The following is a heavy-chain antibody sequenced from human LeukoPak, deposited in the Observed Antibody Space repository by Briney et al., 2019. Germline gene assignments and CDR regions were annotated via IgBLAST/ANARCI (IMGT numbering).Heavy chain of an antibody. CDR2: ISGSGGST. J-gene: IGHJ4*02. CDR3: AEGLRLITVAGFIDY. Sequence: GGSLRLSCAASGFTFSSYAMSWVRQAPGKGLEWVSAISGSGGSTYYADSVKGRFTISRDNTKNTLYLQMNSLRAEDTAVYYCAEGLRLITVAGFIDYWGQGTLVTVSS. CDR1: GFTFSSYA. D-gene: IGHD6-19*01. V-gene: IGHV3-23*01.